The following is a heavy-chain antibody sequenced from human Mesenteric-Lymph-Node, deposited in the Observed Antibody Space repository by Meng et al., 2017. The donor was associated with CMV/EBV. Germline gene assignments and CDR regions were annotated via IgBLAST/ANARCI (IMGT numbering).Heavy chain of an antibody. D-gene: IGHD3-3*01. CDR1: GGSISSSSYY. CDR2: IYYSGST. V-gene: IGHV4-39*07. Sequence: SETLSLTCTVSGGSISSSSYYWGWIRQPPGKGLEWIGSIYYSGSTYYNPSLKSRVTISVDTSKNQFSLKLSSVTAADTAVYYCARGTHLTENSGYSTYYFDYWGQGTLVTVSS. CDR3: ARGTHLTENSGYSTYYFDY. J-gene: IGHJ4*02.